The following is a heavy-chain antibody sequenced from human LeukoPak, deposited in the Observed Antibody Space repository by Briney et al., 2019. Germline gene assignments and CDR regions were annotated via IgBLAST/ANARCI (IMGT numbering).Heavy chain of an antibody. D-gene: IGHD3-3*01. Sequence: PGGSLRLSCAASGFTLSSYWMHWVRQAPGKGLVRVSRIKTDGVTTNYADSVEGRFTISRDNAKDTLYLQMNSLRAEDTAVYYCARDLLAFGVVHFDYWGQGTLVTVSS. CDR3: ARDLLAFGVVHFDY. V-gene: IGHV3-74*01. CDR2: IKTDGVTT. J-gene: IGHJ4*02. CDR1: GFTLSSYW.